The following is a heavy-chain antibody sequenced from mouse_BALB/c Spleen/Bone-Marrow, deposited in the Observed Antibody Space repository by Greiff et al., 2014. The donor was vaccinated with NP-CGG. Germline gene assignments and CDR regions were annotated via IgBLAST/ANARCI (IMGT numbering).Heavy chain of an antibody. CDR2: LNPSNGHT. CDR3: ARMITTRGFDY. CDR1: GYPFTRYW. V-gene: IGHV1S81*02. J-gene: IGHJ2*01. D-gene: IGHD2-4*01. Sequence: QVQLKESGAELLKPGTSVKLSCKASGYPFTRYWMHWVKQRPGQGLEWIGELNPSNGHTNYNGKFKNKATVTVDKSSSTAYMQLSSLTSEDSAVYYCARMITTRGFDYWGQGTTLTVSS.